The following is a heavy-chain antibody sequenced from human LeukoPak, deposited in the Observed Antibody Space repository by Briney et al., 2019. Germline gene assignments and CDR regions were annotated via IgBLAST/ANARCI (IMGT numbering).Heavy chain of an antibody. D-gene: IGHD3-22*01. J-gene: IGHJ4*02. CDR2: IRYDGSNK. V-gene: IGHV3-30*02. CDR1: GFTFSSYG. Sequence: GGSLRLSCAASGFTFSSYGMHWVRQAPGKGLEWVAFIRYDGSNKYYADSVKGRFTISRDNAKNSLYLQMNSLRAEDTAVYYCARLLRRYYDSSGYSLFDYWGQGTLVTVSS. CDR3: ARLLRRYYDSSGYSLFDY.